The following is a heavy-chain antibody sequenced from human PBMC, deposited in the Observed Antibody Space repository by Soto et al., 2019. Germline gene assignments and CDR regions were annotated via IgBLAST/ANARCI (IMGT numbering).Heavy chain of an antibody. CDR3: ARVDIVTTNWFDP. CDR1: GGSFSGYY. V-gene: IGHV4-34*01. J-gene: IGHJ5*02. D-gene: IGHD5-12*01. Sequence: QVQLQQWDAGLLKPSETLSLTCAVYGGSFSGYYWSWIRQPPGKGLEWIGEINHRGYTTYNPSLKSRVTISVDTSKNQFSLKLSSVTAADTAVYYCARVDIVTTNWFDPWGQGTPVTVSS. CDR2: INHRGYT.